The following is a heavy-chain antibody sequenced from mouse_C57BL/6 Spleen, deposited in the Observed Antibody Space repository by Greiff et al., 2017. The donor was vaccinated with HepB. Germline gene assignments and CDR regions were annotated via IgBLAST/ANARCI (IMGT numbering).Heavy chain of an antibody. CDR3: AREGGYYGPAWFAY. Sequence: QVQLKQPGAELVKPGASVKLSCKASGYTFTSYWMHWVKQRPGRGLEWIGRIDPNSGGTKYNEKFKSKATLTVDKPSSTADMQLSSLTSEDSAVYYCAREGGYYGPAWFAYWGQGTLVTVSA. D-gene: IGHD1-1*01. J-gene: IGHJ3*01. CDR1: GYTFTSYW. CDR2: IDPNSGGT. V-gene: IGHV1-72*01.